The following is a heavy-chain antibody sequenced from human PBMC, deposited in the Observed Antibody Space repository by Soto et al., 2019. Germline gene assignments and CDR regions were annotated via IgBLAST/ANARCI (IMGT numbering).Heavy chain of an antibody. D-gene: IGHD2-21*01. CDR1: GGSISSGGYS. Sequence: SETLSLTCAVSGGSISSGGYSWSWIRQPPGKGLEWIGYIYHSGSTYYNPSLKSRVTISVDRSKNQFSLKLSPVTAADTAVYYCAASCVGCGGFNYYGMDVWGQGTTVTV. CDR2: IYHSGST. CDR3: AASCVGCGGFNYYGMDV. V-gene: IGHV4-30-2*01. J-gene: IGHJ6*02.